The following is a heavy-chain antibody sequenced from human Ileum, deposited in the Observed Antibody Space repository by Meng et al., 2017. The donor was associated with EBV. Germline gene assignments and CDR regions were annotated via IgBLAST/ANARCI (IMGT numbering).Heavy chain of an antibody. CDR1: GFTFSSYA. J-gene: IGHJ4*02. V-gene: IGHV3-23*01. D-gene: IGHD2-21*02. CDR3: AKHLGDNLGIDY. Sequence: VSVSECGGGLEQPGGSLIRSGAASGFTFSSYAMTWVRQAPGKGLEWVSVISGSGGVTYYADSVKGRFTISRDNSKTTLSLQMSSLRAEDTAVYYCAKHLGDNLGIDYWGQGTLVTVSS. CDR2: ISGSGGVT.